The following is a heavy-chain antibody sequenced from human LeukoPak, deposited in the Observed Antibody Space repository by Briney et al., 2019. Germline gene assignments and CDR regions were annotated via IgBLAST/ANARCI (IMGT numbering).Heavy chain of an antibody. D-gene: IGHD6-13*01. V-gene: IGHV4-59*01. Sequence: SETLSLTCTVSGGSISSYYWSWIRQPPGKGLEWIGYIYYSGSTNYNPSLKSRVTVSVDTSKNQFSLKLSSVTAADTAVYYCARESLYSSSWYSDYWGQGTLVTVSS. J-gene: IGHJ4*02. CDR2: IYYSGST. CDR1: GGSISSYY. CDR3: ARESLYSSSWYSDY.